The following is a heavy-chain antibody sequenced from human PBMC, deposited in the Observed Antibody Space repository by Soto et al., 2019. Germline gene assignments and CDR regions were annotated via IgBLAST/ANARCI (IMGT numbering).Heavy chain of an antibody. Sequence: GGSPRLSCAASGFPFSSYAMSWVRQAPGKGLEWVSAISGSGGSTYYADSVKGRFTISRDNSKNTLYLQMNSLRAEDTAVYYCASTSAAGAKTYWGQGTLVTSPQ. V-gene: IGHV3-23*01. CDR3: ASTSAAGAKTY. CDR1: GFPFSSYA. D-gene: IGHD6-13*01. J-gene: IGHJ4*02. CDR2: ISGSGGST.